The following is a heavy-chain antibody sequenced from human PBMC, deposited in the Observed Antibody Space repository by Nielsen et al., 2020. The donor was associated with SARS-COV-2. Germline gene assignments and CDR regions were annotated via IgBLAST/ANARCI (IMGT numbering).Heavy chain of an antibody. CDR3: ARVGGYGLLWFGELLS. CDR1: GFSISNYA. V-gene: IGHV3-30*09. J-gene: IGHJ5*02. Sequence: GESLKISCAASGFSISNYALHWVRQAPGKGLEWVAMISYEGSYKYYADSVKGRFAISRENSRNTVFLQMNSLTTDDTAVYYCARVGGYGLLWFGELLSWGQGTLVTVSS. CDR2: ISYEGSYK. D-gene: IGHD3-10*01.